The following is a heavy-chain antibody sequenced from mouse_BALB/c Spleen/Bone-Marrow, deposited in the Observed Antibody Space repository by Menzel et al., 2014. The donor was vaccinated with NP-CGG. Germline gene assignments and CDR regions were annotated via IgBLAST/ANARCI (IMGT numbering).Heavy chain of an antibody. V-gene: IGHV4-1*02. D-gene: IGHD1-2*01. Sequence: EVQLQQSGGGLVQPGGSLKLSCAASGFDFSRFWMSWVRQAPGKGLEWIGEINPDSSTINYTPSLKDKFIISRDNAKNTLYLQMSKVRSEDTALYYCARLGYYGSFAFWGQGTLVTVSA. CDR2: INPDSSTI. CDR1: GFDFSRFW. J-gene: IGHJ3*01. CDR3: ARLGYYGSFAF.